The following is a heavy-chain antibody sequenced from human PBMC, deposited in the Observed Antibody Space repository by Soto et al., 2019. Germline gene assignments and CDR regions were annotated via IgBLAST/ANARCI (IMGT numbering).Heavy chain of an antibody. CDR2: ISSSGSTI. CDR3: ARLDGNSYDSSGYYYYYYGMDV. J-gene: IGHJ6*02. V-gene: IGHV3-11*01. D-gene: IGHD3-22*01. CDR1: GFTFSDYY. Sequence: GGSLRLSCAASGFTFSDYYMSWIRQAPGKGLEWVSYISSSGSTIYYADSVKGRFTISRDNAKNSLYLQMNSLRAEDTAVYYCARLDGNSYDSSGYYYYYYGMDVWGQGTTVTVSS.